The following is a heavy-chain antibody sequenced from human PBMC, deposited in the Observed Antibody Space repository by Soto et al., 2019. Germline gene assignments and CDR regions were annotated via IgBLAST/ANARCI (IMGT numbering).Heavy chain of an antibody. J-gene: IGHJ6*02. CDR3: AHKLRYLDPMDV. V-gene: IGHV2-5*01. D-gene: IGHD3-9*01. CDR2: IYWSDDK. Sequence: SGPTLVNPTQTLTLTCTFSGFSLSTGGVAVGWIRQPPGKALEWLALIYWSDDKLYSPSLKTRLTVTKDTSKNQVVLTMTNVGPVDTATYYCAHKLRYLDPMDVWGQGTTVTVSS. CDR1: GFSLSTGGVA.